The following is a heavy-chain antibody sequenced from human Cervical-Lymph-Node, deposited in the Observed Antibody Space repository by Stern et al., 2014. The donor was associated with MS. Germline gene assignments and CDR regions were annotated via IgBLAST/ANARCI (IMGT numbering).Heavy chain of an antibody. D-gene: IGHD6-19*01. Sequence: VQLVESGAEVKKPGSSVKVSCKASGGTFISYAISWVRQAPGQGLEWMGGIIPIFGTANYAQKFQGRVTITADESTSTAYMELSSLRSEDTAVYYCARDLPGIAVAGTGGMDVWGQGTTVTVSS. CDR1: GGTFISYA. CDR2: IIPIFGTA. J-gene: IGHJ6*02. V-gene: IGHV1-69*01. CDR3: ARDLPGIAVAGTGGMDV.